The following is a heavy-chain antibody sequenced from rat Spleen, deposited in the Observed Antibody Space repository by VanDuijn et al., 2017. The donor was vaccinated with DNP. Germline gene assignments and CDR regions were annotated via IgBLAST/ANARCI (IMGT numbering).Heavy chain of an antibody. J-gene: IGHJ2*01. CDR1: GYSLTSTY. CDR2: ISYSGRT. CDR3: TRGDILRSFDY. Sequence: VQLQESGPGLVKPSQSLSLTCSVTGYSLTSTYWGWIRKFPGNKMEWIGHISYSGRTTYNPSLKSRISITRDTSKNQFFLQVNSVTTDDTATYYCTRGDILRSFDYWGQGVMVTVSS. D-gene: IGHD1-6*01. V-gene: IGHV3-1*01.